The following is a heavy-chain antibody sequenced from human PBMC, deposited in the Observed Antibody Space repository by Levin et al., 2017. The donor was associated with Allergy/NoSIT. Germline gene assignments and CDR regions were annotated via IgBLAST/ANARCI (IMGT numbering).Heavy chain of an antibody. V-gene: IGHV3-33*01. Sequence: GGSLRLSCAGSGFTFSQHAMHWVRQAPGKGLEWLAQIWISGNYKYYADAVEGRFTISRDDSKSTVFLQMNNLGADDTARYYCARDGQRWERYTMDVWGQGTTVTVSS. CDR2: IWISGNYK. CDR1: GFTFSQHA. D-gene: IGHD1-1*01. CDR3: ARDGQRWERYTMDV. J-gene: IGHJ6*02.